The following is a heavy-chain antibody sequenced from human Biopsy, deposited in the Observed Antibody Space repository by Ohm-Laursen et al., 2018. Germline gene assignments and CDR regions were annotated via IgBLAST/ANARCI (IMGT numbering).Heavy chain of an antibody. CDR2: ISDSGST. CDR1: GGSISSFY. CDR3: ARRGSGGRSFDH. Sequence: SDTLSLTCPVSGGSISSFYWTWIRQPPGKGPEWIGDISDSGSTNYKPSLKSRVIISVDTSKNQFSLNLSPVTAADTAVYYCARRGSGGRSFDHWGQGTLVTVSS. D-gene: IGHD2-15*01. J-gene: IGHJ4*02. V-gene: IGHV4-59*08.